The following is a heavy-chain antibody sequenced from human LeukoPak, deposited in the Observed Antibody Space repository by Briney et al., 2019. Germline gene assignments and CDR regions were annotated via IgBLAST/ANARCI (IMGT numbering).Heavy chain of an antibody. J-gene: IGHJ4*02. CDR2: INSDGSST. CDR3: VRDRGYYDSSGYYSFDN. D-gene: IGHD3-22*01. V-gene: IGHV3-74*01. Sequence: GGSLRLSCGASGFTFSSYWVHWVPQGPGKGLVWVSRINSDGSSTNNADSVKGRFTISRDNAKNTLYLQMTNLRDEDTAVYFCVRDRGYYDSSGYYSFDNWGQGTLVTVSS. CDR1: GFTFSSYW.